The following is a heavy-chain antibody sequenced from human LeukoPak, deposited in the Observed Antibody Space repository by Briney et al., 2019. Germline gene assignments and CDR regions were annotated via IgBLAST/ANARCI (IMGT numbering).Heavy chain of an antibody. J-gene: IGHJ4*02. V-gene: IGHV4-34*01. CDR2: INHSGST. CDR1: GGSFSGYY. Sequence: SETLSLTCAVYGGSFSGYYWSWIRQPPGKGLEWIGEINHSGSTNYNPSLKSRVTISVDTSKNQFSLKLSSVTAADTAVYYCARGGAGSGSYYNVHFDYWGQGTLVTVSS. CDR3: ARGGAGSGSYYNVHFDY. D-gene: IGHD3-10*01.